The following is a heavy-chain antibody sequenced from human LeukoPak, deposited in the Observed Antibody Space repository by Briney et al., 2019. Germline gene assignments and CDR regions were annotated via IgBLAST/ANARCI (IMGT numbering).Heavy chain of an antibody. V-gene: IGHV4-61*01. J-gene: IGHJ5*02. D-gene: IGHD4-11*01. Sequence: PSETLSLACTVSGGSVSSGSYYWSWIRQPPGKGLEWIGYFYYSGSTNYNPSLKSRVTISVDTSKNQFSLKLSSVTAADTAVYYCARRSTATNWFDPWGQGTLVTVSS. CDR1: GGSVSSGSYY. CDR2: FYYSGST. CDR3: ARRSTATNWFDP.